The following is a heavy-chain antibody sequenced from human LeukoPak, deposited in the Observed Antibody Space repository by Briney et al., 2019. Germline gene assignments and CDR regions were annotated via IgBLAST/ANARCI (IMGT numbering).Heavy chain of an antibody. V-gene: IGHV3-21*01. CDR2: ISSSSSYI. CDR3: ARVGGYDFYYYYYMDV. D-gene: IGHD5-12*01. CDR1: GFTFSSYT. Sequence: GGSLRLSCAASGFTFSSYTINWVRQAPGKGLEWVSSISSSSSYIYYADSVKGRFTISRDNAKNSLYLQMNSLRAEDTAVYYCARVGGYDFYYYYYMDVWGKGTTVTVSS. J-gene: IGHJ6*03.